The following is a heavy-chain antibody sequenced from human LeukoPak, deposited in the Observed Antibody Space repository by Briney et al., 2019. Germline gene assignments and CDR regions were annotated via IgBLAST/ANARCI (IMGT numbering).Heavy chain of an antibody. CDR1: GFTFSSYW. CDR3: ARDGYYYDSSGYFDY. J-gene: IGHJ4*02. Sequence: PGGSLRLSCAASGFTFSSYWMSWVRQAPGKGLEWVANIKQDGSEKYYVDSVKGRFTISRDNAKNSLYLQMNSLRAEDTDVYYCARDGYYYDSSGYFDYWGQGTLVTVSS. D-gene: IGHD3-22*01. V-gene: IGHV3-7*01. CDR2: IKQDGSEK.